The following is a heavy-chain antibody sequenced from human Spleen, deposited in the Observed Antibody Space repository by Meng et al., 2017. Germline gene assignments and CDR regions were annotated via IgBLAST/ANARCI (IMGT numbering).Heavy chain of an antibody. CDR3: LIDHDSSAYSFEL. Sequence: GESLKISCLASGFTLKNSYMSWIRQAPGKGLEWVSTISSNAANTPSAEAVKGRFTISRDNSKGTLFLQMNNLRAEDTALYHCLIDHDSSAYSFELWGQGTVVTVSS. CDR1: GFTLKNSY. CDR2: ISSNAANT. D-gene: IGHD3-22*01. V-gene: IGHV3-23*01. J-gene: IGHJ4*02.